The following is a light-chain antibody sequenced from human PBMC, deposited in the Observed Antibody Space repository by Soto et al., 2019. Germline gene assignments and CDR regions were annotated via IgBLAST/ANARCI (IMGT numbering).Light chain of an antibody. Sequence: DIQMTQSTSTLSASVGDRVTITCRASQSISSWLAWYQQKPGKAPKLLIYKASSLESGVPSRFSGSGSGTEFTLTISSLQPDDFATYYCQQYNSSFGQGTKVDIK. CDR2: KAS. CDR3: QQYNSS. J-gene: IGKJ1*01. CDR1: QSISSW. V-gene: IGKV1-5*03.